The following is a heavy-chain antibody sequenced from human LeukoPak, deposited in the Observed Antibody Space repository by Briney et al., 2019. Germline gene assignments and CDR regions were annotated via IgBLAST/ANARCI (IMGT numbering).Heavy chain of an antibody. D-gene: IGHD6-19*01. CDR1: GGSISSSSYY. V-gene: IGHV4-39*01. Sequence: PSETLSLTCTVSGGSISSSSYYWGWIRQPPGKGLEWIGSIYYSGSTNYNPSLKSRVTISVDTSKNQFSLKLSSVTAADTAVYYCARHVWNSSGLYFDYWGQGTLVTVSS. CDR3: ARHVWNSSGLYFDY. CDR2: IYYSGST. J-gene: IGHJ4*02.